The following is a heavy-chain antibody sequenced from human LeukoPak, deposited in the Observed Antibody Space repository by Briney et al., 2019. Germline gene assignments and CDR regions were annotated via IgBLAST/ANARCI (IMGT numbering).Heavy chain of an antibody. V-gene: IGHV3-21*01. D-gene: IGHD1-26*01. CDR1: GFTVSSYS. CDR2: ISSSSSYI. Sequence: PGWALRLSCAASGFTVSSYSKNWVRQAPGKGLEWVSSISSSSSYIYYADSVKGRFTISRDNAKNSLYLQMNSLRAEDTAVYYCASGGATFDYWGQGTLVTISS. J-gene: IGHJ4*02. CDR3: ASGGATFDY.